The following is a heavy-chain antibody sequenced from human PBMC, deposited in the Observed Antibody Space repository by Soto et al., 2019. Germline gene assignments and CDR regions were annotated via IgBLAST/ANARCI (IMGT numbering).Heavy chain of an antibody. CDR2: IYYSGST. V-gene: IGHV4-39*01. CDR1: GGSISSSSYY. CDR3: ARSIVGATREVY. D-gene: IGHD1-26*01. Sequence: QLQLQESGPGLVKPSETLSLTCTVSGGSISSSSYYWGWIRQPPGKGLEWIGSIYYSGSTYYNPSLKSRVTISVDTSKNQFSLKLSSMTAADTAVYYCARSIVGATREVYWGQGTLVTVSS. J-gene: IGHJ4*02.